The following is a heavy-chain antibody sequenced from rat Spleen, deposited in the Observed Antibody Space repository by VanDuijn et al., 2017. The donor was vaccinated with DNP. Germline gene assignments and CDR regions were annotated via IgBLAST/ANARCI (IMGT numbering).Heavy chain of an antibody. V-gene: IGHV5-29*01. Sequence: EVQLVESGGGLVQPGRSLKLSCAASGFTFSNYGMAWVRQAPTKGLEWVATIIYDGSSTYYRDSVRGRFTISRDYARSTLYLQMDSLRSEDTATYYCARVYYYSSYIYYYAMDAWGQGTSVTVSS. D-gene: IGHD1-2*01. J-gene: IGHJ4*01. CDR1: GFTFSNYG. CDR2: IIYDGSST. CDR3: ARVYYYSSYIYYYAMDA.